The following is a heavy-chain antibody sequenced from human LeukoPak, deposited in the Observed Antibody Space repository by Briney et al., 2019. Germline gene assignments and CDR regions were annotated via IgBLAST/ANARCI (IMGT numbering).Heavy chain of an antibody. CDR3: ARIGLYDSSGYYLGPNYYYYGMDV. J-gene: IGHJ6*02. Sequence: SVKVSCKASGGTFSSYAISWVRQATGQGLEWMGGIIPIFGTANYAQKFQGRVTITADESTSTAYMELSSLRSEDTAVYYCARIGLYDSSGYYLGPNYYYYGMDVWGQGTTVTVSS. D-gene: IGHD3-22*01. CDR2: IIPIFGTA. CDR1: GGTFSSYA. V-gene: IGHV1-69*01.